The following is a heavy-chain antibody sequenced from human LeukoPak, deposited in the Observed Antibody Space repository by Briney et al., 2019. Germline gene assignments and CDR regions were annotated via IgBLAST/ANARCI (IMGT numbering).Heavy chain of an antibody. CDR3: ARHELTPGRGSWFDP. J-gene: IGHJ5*02. D-gene: IGHD3-10*01. CDR2: IYPGDSDT. V-gene: IGHV5-51*01. CDR1: GSIFTSYW. Sequence: GASLQISCNGSGSIFTSYWIGWGRQLPGKGLEWMGIIYPGDSDTSYSPSFQGQVTISADKSISTAYLKWSSLKASDTAMYYCARHELTPGRGSWFDPWGQGTLVTVSS.